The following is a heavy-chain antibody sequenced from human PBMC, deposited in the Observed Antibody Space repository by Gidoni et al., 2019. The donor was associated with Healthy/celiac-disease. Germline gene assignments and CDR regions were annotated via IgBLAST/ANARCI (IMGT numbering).Heavy chain of an antibody. J-gene: IGHJ3*02. V-gene: IGHV1-46*03. CDR3: ASIRGSYDGAFDI. CDR2: ITPSGGST. CDR1: GYTFTSYY. D-gene: IGHD1-26*01. Sequence: QVQLVQSGAEVKKPGASVKVSCKASGYTFTSYYMHWVRQAPGQGLEWMGIITPSGGSTSYAQKFQGRVTMTRDTSTSTVYMELSSLRSEDTAVYYCASIRGSYDGAFDIWGQGTMVTVSS.